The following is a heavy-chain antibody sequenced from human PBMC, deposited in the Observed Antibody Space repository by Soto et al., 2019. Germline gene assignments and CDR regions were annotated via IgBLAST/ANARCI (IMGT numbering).Heavy chain of an antibody. CDR2: IIPIFGTA. D-gene: IGHD3-22*01. J-gene: IGHJ3*02. CDR1: GGTFSSYA. Sequence: SVKVSCKASGGTFSSYAISWVRQAPGQGLEWMGGIIPIFGTANYAQKFQGRVTITADESTSTAYMELSSLRSEDTAVYYCARPGTYYYDSSAPRRDDAFDIWGQGTMVTVSS. V-gene: IGHV1-69*13. CDR3: ARPGTYYYDSSAPRRDDAFDI.